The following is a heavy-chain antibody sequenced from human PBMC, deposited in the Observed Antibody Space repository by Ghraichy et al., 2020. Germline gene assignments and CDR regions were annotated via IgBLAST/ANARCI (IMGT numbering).Heavy chain of an antibody. Sequence: GSLRLSCAVYGGSFSGYYWSWIRQPPGKRLEWIGEINHSGSTNYNPSLKSRVTISVDTSKNQFSLKLSSVTAADTAVYYCARGSRGGSGSYYRPPLSYYYYGMDVWGQGTTVTVSS. CDR3: ARGSRGGSGSYYRPPLSYYYYGMDV. V-gene: IGHV4-34*01. CDR1: GGSFSGYY. D-gene: IGHD3-10*01. J-gene: IGHJ6*02. CDR2: INHSGST.